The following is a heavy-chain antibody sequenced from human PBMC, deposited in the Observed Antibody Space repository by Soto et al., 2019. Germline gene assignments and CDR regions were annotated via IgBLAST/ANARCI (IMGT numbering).Heavy chain of an antibody. CDR3: ARVGIRPFDY. Sequence: GGSLRLSCAASGFTFSSYAMHWVRQAPGKGLEWVAVISYDGSNKYYADYVKGRFTISRDNSKNTLYLQMNSLRAEDTAVYYCARVGIRPFDYWGQGTLVTVSS. V-gene: IGHV3-30-3*01. CDR1: GFTFSSYA. CDR2: ISYDGSNK. J-gene: IGHJ4*02. D-gene: IGHD5-18*01.